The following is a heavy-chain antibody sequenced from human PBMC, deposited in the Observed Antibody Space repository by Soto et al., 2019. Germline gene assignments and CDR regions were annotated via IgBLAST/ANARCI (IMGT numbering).Heavy chain of an antibody. J-gene: IGHJ6*02. Sequence: GGSLRLSCAASGFTFSSYSMNWVRQAPGKGLEWVSSISSSSSYIYYADSVKGRFTISRDNAKNSLYLQMNSLRAEDTAVYYCAKVQLSIAAGGYYHYYGMDVWGQGTTVTVSS. D-gene: IGHD6-13*01. CDR3: AKVQLSIAAGGYYHYYGMDV. CDR1: GFTFSSYS. CDR2: ISSSSSYI. V-gene: IGHV3-21*04.